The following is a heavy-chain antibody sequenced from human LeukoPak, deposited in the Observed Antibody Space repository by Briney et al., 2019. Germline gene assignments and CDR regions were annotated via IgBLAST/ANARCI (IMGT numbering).Heavy chain of an antibody. V-gene: IGHV1-69*13. J-gene: IGHJ4*02. CDR1: GGTFSSYA. CDR3: ARAGPCGGGDCYSFDY. CDR2: IIPIFGTA. Sequence: EASVKVSCKASGGTFSSYAISWVRQAPGQGLEWMGGIIPIFGTANYAQKFQGRVTITADESTSTAYMELSSLRSEDTAVYYCARAGPCGGGDCYSFDYWGQGTLVTVSS. D-gene: IGHD2-21*02.